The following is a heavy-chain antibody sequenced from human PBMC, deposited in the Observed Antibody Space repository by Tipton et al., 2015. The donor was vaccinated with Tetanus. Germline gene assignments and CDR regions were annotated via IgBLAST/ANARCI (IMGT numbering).Heavy chain of an antibody. CDR3: ARVPGYSSSSFDY. CDR2: INPNSGGT. D-gene: IGHD6-6*01. V-gene: IGHV1-2*06. CDR1: GYTFTGYY. J-gene: IGHJ4*02. Sequence: QSGAEVKKPGASVKVSCKASGYTFTGYYMHWVRQAPGQGLEWMGRINPNSGGTNYAQKFQGRVTMTRDTSISTAYMELSRLRSDDTAVYYCARVPGYSSSSFDYWGQGTLVTVSS.